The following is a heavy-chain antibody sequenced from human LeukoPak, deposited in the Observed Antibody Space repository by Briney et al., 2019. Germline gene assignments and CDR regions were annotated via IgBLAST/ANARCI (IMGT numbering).Heavy chain of an antibody. J-gene: IGHJ6*03. CDR3: ARAQWRTYSYYYMDV. Sequence: PGGSLRLSCAASGFTFSFNYMSWVRQAPGQGLEWSSVIYSGGSTYYSDSVKGRFTISRDDSKNTLYLQMNSLRAEDTAIYYRARAQWRTYSYYYMDVWGKGTTVTVSS. D-gene: IGHD6-19*01. V-gene: IGHV3-53*01. CDR1: GFTFSFNY. CDR2: IYSGGST.